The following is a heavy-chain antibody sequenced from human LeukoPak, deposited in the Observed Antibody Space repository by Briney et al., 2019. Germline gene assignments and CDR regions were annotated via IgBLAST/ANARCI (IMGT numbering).Heavy chain of an antibody. CDR3: ARAGGYCSSTSCYEAPDNYYYMDV. CDR1: GDSVSSNSAA. J-gene: IGHJ6*03. V-gene: IGHV6-1*01. D-gene: IGHD2-2*03. CDR2: TYYRSKWYN. Sequence: SQTLSLTCAISGDSVSSNSAAWNWIRQSPSRGLEWLGRTYYRSKWYNDYAVSVKSRITINPDTSKNQFSLQLNSVTPEDTAVYYCARAGGYCSSTSCYEAPDNYYYMDVWGKGTTVTVSS.